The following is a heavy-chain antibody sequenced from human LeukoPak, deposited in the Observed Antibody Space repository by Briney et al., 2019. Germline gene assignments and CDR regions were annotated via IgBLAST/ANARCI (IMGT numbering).Heavy chain of an antibody. Sequence: GGSLRLSCAASGFTFSNAWMSWVRQAPGKGLEWVGRIKSKTDGGTTDYAAPVKGRFTISSDDSKNTLYLQLNSLKTEDTAVYYCTTDFSGPVVETGDWGQGTLVTVSS. CDR3: TTDFSGPVVETGD. J-gene: IGHJ4*02. V-gene: IGHV3-15*01. D-gene: IGHD2-21*02. CDR2: IKSKTDGGTT. CDR1: GFTFSNAW.